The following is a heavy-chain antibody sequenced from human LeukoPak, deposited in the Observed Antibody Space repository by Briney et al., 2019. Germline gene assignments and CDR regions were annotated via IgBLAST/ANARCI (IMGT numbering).Heavy chain of an antibody. CDR1: GGSISSYY. CDR2: ISYSGSA. Sequence: SSETLSLTCTVSGGSISSYYWSWIRQPPGKGLEWIGYISYSGSANYNPSLKSRVTISVDTSKNQFSLNLNSVTAADTAVYYWARDFSYYGSGSYYYGMDVWGQGTTVTVSS. CDR3: ARDFSYYGSGSYYYGMDV. J-gene: IGHJ6*02. V-gene: IGHV4-59*01. D-gene: IGHD3-10*01.